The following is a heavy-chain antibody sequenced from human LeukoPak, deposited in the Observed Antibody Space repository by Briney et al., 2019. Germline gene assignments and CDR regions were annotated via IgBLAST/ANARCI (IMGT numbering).Heavy chain of an antibody. J-gene: IGHJ4*02. D-gene: IGHD3-9*01. Sequence: SETLSLTCTVSGGSISSSSYYWGWIRQPPGKGLEWIGSIYYSGSTYYNPSLKSRVTISVDTSKNQFSLKLSSVTAADTAVYYCARADNFDYWGQGTLVTVSS. CDR2: IYYSGST. CDR3: ARADNFDY. CDR1: GGSISSSSYY. V-gene: IGHV4-39*07.